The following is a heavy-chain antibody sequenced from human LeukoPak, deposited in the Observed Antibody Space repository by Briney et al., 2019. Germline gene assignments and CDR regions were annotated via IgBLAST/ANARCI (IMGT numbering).Heavy chain of an antibody. Sequence: PSETLSLTCDVSGYSISSGYYWGLTRQPPGKGLEFIGSMYHSGSTYYNPSLKSRVTISVDTSKNQFSLKLSSVTAADTALYYCARHGGSNHIQRTFDIWGQGTMVTVSS. CDR2: MYHSGST. J-gene: IGHJ3*02. D-gene: IGHD1-26*01. CDR1: GYSISSGYY. CDR3: ARHGGSNHIQRTFDI. V-gene: IGHV4-38-2*01.